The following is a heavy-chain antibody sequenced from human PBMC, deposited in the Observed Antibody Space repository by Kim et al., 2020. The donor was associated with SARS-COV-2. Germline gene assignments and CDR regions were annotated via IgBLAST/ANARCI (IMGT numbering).Heavy chain of an antibody. CDR1: GYTFTGYY. V-gene: IGHV1-2*06. CDR2: INPNSGGT. D-gene: IGHD5-18*01. Sequence: ASVKVSCKASGYTFTGYYMHWVRQAPGQGLEWMGRINPNSGGTNYAQKFQGRVTMTRDTSISTAYMELSRLRSDDTAVYYCARGDTAMVGAPRYYYYGMDVWGQGTTVTVSS. J-gene: IGHJ6*02. CDR3: ARGDTAMVGAPRYYYYGMDV.